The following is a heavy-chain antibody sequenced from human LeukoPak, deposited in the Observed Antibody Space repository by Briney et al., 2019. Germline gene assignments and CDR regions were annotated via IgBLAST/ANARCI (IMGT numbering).Heavy chain of an antibody. V-gene: IGHV3-21*01. CDR1: GFTFSSYT. CDR3: ARIITMFRGASDY. CDR2: ISSSSDYI. D-gene: IGHD3-10*01. J-gene: IGHJ4*02. Sequence: GESLRISCAASGFTFSSYTMTWVRQAPGKGLEWVSSISSSSDYIYYADSVKGRLIISRDNAKNSVYLQLNSLRADDTAIYYCARIITMFRGASDYWGQGTLVTVSS.